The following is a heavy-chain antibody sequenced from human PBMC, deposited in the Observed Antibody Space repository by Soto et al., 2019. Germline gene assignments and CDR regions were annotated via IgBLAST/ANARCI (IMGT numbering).Heavy chain of an antibody. V-gene: IGHV3-74*01. CDR1: GFSFSSYW. Sequence: EVQLVESGGGLVQPGGSLRLSCAASGFSFSSYWMHWVRQAPGRGLMWVSRINTDGTSTSYADSVKGRFTISRDNGKNTLYLQMNSLRADDTAVYYCARGIGFQEGVHGYWGQGILITVSS. D-gene: IGHD1-1*01. CDR3: ARGIGFQEGVHGY. CDR2: INTDGTST. J-gene: IGHJ4*02.